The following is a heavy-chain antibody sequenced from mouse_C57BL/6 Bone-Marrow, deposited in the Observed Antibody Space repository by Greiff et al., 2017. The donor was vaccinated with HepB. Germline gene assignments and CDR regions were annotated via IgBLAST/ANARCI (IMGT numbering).Heavy chain of an antibody. CDR3: ARLGSCYAMDY. CDR1: GFTFSDFY. D-gene: IGHD1-1*01. CDR2: SRNKANDYTT. Sequence: EVMLVESGGGLVQSGRSLRLSCATSGFTFSDFYMEWVRQAPGKGLEWIAASRNKANDYTTEYSASVKGRFIVSRDTSQSILYLQMNALRAEDTAIYYCARLGSCYAMDYWGQGTSVTVSS. J-gene: IGHJ4*01. V-gene: IGHV7-1*01.